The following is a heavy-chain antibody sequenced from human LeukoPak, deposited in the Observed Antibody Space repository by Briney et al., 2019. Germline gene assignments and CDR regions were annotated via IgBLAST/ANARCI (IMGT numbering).Heavy chain of an antibody. Sequence: SETLSLTCTVSGASISSGDYYWSWIRQPPGKGLEWIGYIYYSGSTYHNPSLKSRVIISADTSKNQFSLKLNSVTAADTAVYYCARVGKYCGGDCYSVKFWGQGTLVTVSS. CDR2: IYYSGST. V-gene: IGHV4-30-4*08. D-gene: IGHD2-21*01. J-gene: IGHJ4*02. CDR3: ARVGKYCGGDCYSVKF. CDR1: GASISSGDYY.